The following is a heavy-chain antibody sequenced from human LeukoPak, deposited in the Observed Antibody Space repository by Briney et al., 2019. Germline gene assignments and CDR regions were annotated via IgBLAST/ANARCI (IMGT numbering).Heavy chain of an antibody. CDR2: IYPGDSDT. CDR3: ASVLAAAGTGYYPLDY. CDR1: GYSFTSYW. Sequence: GESLKISCKGSGYSFTSYWIGWVRQMPGKGLEWMGIIYPGDSDTRYSPSFQGQVTISADKSISTAYLQWSSLKASDTAMYYCASVLAAAGTGYYPLDYWGQGTLVTVSS. V-gene: IGHV5-51*01. D-gene: IGHD6-13*01. J-gene: IGHJ4*02.